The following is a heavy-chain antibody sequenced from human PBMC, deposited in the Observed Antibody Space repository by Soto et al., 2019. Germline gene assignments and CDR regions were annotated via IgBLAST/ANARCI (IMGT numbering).Heavy chain of an antibody. D-gene: IGHD3-22*01. CDR1: GFTFSSYG. Sequence: HPGVSLRLSCVASGFTFSSYGMHWVRQAPGKGLEWVAVIWYDGSNKYYADSVKGRFTISRDNSKNTLYLQMNSLRAEDTAVYYCARKDASSGYYYEADAFDIWGKGPMVTVSS. V-gene: IGHV3-33*01. CDR3: ARKDASSGYYYEADAFDI. CDR2: IWYDGSNK. J-gene: IGHJ3*02.